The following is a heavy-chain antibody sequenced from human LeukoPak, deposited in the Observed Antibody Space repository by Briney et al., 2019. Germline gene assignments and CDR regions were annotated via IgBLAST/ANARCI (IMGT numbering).Heavy chain of an antibody. CDR3: ATGKYSGYYDY. CDR2: MYYGGTT. J-gene: IGHJ4*02. V-gene: IGHV4-39*01. CDR1: GGSIGTSTYY. Sequence: SETLSLTCTVSGGSIGTSTYYGGWVRQPPGKGLEWIGSMYYGGTTYYNPSLKSRVTLSVDTSKNQFSLRLSSVTAADSAVYFCATGKYSGYYDYWGQGTLVAVSS. D-gene: IGHD5-12*01.